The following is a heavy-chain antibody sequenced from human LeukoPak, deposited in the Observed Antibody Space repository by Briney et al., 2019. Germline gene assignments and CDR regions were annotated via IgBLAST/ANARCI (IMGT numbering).Heavy chain of an antibody. Sequence: PGGSLRLSCAASGFTFSSYWMHWVRQAPGKGLVWVSRINSDGSSTSYADSVKGRFTISRDNAKITLYLQMNSLRAEDTAVYYCTRDTLYCSGGYCYHDIWGQGTMVTVPS. J-gene: IGHJ3*02. CDR3: TRDTLYCSGGYCYHDI. D-gene: IGHD2-15*01. CDR2: INSDGSST. V-gene: IGHV3-74*01. CDR1: GFTFSSYW.